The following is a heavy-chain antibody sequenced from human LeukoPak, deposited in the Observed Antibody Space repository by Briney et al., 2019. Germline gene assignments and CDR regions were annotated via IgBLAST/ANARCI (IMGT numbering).Heavy chain of an antibody. Sequence: GGSLRLSCAASGFTFSSYVMSWVRQAPGKGLEWVSAISASGGSTYYADSLKGRFTISRDNSKSTLYLQMNSLRADDTAVYYCARVGDWSNYFGMDAWGQGTTVSVSS. CDR1: GFTFSSYV. CDR3: ARVGDWSNYFGMDA. J-gene: IGHJ6*02. D-gene: IGHD3-16*01. V-gene: IGHV3-23*01. CDR2: ISASGGST.